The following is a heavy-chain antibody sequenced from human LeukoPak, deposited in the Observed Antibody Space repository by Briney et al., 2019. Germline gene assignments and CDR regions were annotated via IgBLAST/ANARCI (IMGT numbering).Heavy chain of an antibody. J-gene: IGHJ6*02. CDR2: INPSGGST. CDR1: GYTFTSYY. CDR3: ARDHYYDFWSGQQVSMDV. Sequence: GASVKVSCKASGYTFTSYYMHWVRQAPGQGLEWIGIINPSGGSTSYAQKFQGRVTVTRDTSTSTVYMELSSLRSEDTAVYYCARDHYYDFWSGQQVSMDVWGQGTTVTVSS. V-gene: IGHV1-46*01. D-gene: IGHD3-3*01.